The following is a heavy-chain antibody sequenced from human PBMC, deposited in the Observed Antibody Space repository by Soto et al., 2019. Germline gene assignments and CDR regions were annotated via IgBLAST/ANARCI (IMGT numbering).Heavy chain of an antibody. D-gene: IGHD3-16*01. V-gene: IGHV1-3*01. J-gene: IGHJ4*02. CDR1: GYPFTSYA. CDR2: INAGIGNT. Sequence: GASVKVSCTASGYPFTSYAMHWVRQAPGQRLEWMGWINAGIGNTKYSQKFQGRVTITRDTSASTAYMELSSLRSEDTAVYYCARGWGRQGPPLPFDYWGQGTLVTVSS. CDR3: ARGWGRQGPPLPFDY.